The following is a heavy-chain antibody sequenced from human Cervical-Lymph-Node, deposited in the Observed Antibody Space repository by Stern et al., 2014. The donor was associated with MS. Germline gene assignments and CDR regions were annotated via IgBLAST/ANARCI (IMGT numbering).Heavy chain of an antibody. CDR3: ARGTTTVTTSWFDP. V-gene: IGHV1-8*01. CDR2: MNPNSGNT. CDR1: GYTFSSYD. D-gene: IGHD4-17*01. Sequence: QVQLAQSGAEVKKPGASVKVSCKASGYTFSSYDINWVRQATGQGLEWMGWMNPNSGNTGYAQKFQGRVTMTRNTSISTAYMELSSLRSEDTAVYYCARGTTTVTTSWFDPWGQGTLVTVSS. J-gene: IGHJ5*02.